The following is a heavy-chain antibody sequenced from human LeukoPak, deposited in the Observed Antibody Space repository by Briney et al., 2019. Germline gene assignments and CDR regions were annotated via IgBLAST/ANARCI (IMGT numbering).Heavy chain of an antibody. CDR2: IYSGGST. J-gene: IGHJ3*02. V-gene: IGHV3-53*01. CDR3: ASRTLPGASEI. Sequence: GGSLRLSCAASGFTVSSNYMSWVRQAPGKGLEWVSVIYSGGSTYYADSVKGRFTISRDNAKNSLYLQMNSLRAEDTAVYYCASRTLPGASEIWGQGTMVTVSA. D-gene: IGHD2-2*01. CDR1: GFTVSSNY.